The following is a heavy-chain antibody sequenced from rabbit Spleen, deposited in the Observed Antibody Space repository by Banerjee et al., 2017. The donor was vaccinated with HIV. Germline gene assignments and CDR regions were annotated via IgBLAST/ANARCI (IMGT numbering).Heavy chain of an antibody. D-gene: IGHD4-1*01. CDR2: INTITGKT. Sequence: QEQLEESGGGLVKPGGSLTLTCTASGFSFTDKDVMCWVRQAPGKGLEWIGCINTITGKTVYTTWAKGRFTISRASSTTVFLQMTSLTAADTATYFCARDLPGVIGWNFGWWGQGTLVTVS. J-gene: IGHJ3*01. V-gene: IGHV1S45*01. CDR1: GFSFTDKDV. CDR3: ARDLPGVIGWNFGW.